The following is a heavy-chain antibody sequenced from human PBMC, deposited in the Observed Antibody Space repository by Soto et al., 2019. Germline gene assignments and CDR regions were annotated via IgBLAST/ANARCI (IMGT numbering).Heavy chain of an antibody. Sequence: PGGSLRLSCSVPGFTFSKYAMHWVRQAPGKGLEYVSGITSDGDSTWHADSVKDRFTISRDNSKNTLFLQMSSLRVEDTAIYFCVKGNQLLRYYFEFWGPGTLVTVSS. CDR2: ITSDGDST. CDR3: VKGNQLLRYYFEF. J-gene: IGHJ4*01. CDR1: GFTFSKYA. V-gene: IGHV3-64D*06. D-gene: IGHD2-15*01.